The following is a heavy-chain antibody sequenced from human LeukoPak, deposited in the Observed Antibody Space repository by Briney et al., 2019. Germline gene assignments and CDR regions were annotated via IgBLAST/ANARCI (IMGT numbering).Heavy chain of an antibody. CDR3: ARDLALGYCPSSSCSSPLFDY. CDR2: IHTTGGT. V-gene: IGHV4-4*07. J-gene: IGHJ4*02. D-gene: IGHD2-2*01. CDR1: GGSISSYY. Sequence: SETPSLTCTVSGGSISSYYWSWIRQPAGKGLEWIGRIHTTGGTRYNPSLKSRITMSLDASKNQFTLKLTSVTAADTAVYYCARDLALGYCPSSSCSSPLFDYWGQGTLVTVSS.